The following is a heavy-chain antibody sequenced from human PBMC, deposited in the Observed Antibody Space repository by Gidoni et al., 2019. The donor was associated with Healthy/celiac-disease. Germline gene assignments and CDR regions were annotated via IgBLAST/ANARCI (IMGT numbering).Heavy chain of an antibody. J-gene: IGHJ4*02. D-gene: IGHD5-18*01. CDR3: ARGAVDTAMGPFDY. Sequence: QVQLQESGPGLVKPSQTLSLTCTASGGSISSGSYYWSWIRQPAGKGLEWIGRIYTSGSTNYNPSLKSRVTISVDTSKNQFSLKLSSVTAADTAVYYCARGAVDTAMGPFDYWGQGTLVTVSS. CDR2: IYTSGST. CDR1: GGSISSGSYY. V-gene: IGHV4-61*02.